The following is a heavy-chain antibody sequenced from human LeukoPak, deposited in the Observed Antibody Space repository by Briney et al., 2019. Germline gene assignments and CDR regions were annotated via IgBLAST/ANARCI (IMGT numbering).Heavy chain of an antibody. J-gene: IGHJ6*02. CDR3: ARSYNNAGYFYYGMDV. CDR1: GGSINTYY. D-gene: IGHD5-24*01. V-gene: IGHV4-4*09. Sequence: SETLSLTCTVSGGSINTYYWSWIRQPPGKGLEWIGYIYFSGSPDYKPSLKSRVTISLDTSKNQFSLRLSSVTAADTAVYYCARSYNNAGYFYYGMDVWGQGTTVTVSS. CDR2: IYFSGSP.